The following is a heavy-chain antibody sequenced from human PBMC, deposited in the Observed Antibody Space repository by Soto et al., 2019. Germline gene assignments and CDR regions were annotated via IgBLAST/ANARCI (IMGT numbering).Heavy chain of an antibody. Sequence: QVQLQESGPGLVKPSQTLSLTCTVSGGSISSGDYYWSWIRQPPGKGLEWIGYIYYSGSTYYNPSLKSRVTISVDTSNDQFSLKLSSVTAADPAVYYCDRGRVYSPLGWFGPWGQGTLVTVSS. J-gene: IGHJ5*02. V-gene: IGHV4-30-4*01. CDR1: GGSISSGDYY. CDR2: IYYSGST. CDR3: DRGRVYSPLGWFGP. D-gene: IGHD5-18*01.